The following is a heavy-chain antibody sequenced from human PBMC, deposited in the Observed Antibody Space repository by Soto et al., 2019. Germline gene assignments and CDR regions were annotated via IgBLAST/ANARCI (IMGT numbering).Heavy chain of an antibody. J-gene: IGHJ6*03. D-gene: IGHD3-3*01. Sequence: QVQLVQSGAEVKKPGASVKVSCKASGYTFTSYAMHWVRQAPGQRLEWMGWINAGNGNTKYSQKFQGRVTITRDTSASTAYMELSSLRSEDTAVYYCARGYDFWSGGAYMDVWGKGTTVTVSS. CDR3: ARGYDFWSGGAYMDV. CDR1: GYTFTSYA. CDR2: INAGNGNT. V-gene: IGHV1-3*01.